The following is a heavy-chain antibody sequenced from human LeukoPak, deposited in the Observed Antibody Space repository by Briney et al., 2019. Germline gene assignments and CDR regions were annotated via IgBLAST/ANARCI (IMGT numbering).Heavy chain of an antibody. Sequence: SETLSLTCTVSGGSISSYYWSWIRQPAGKGLEGIGRIYTSGGTNYNPSLKSRVTMSVDTSKNQFSLKLSSVTAADTAVYYCARDSTGDQRGWYYFDYWGQGTLVTVSS. J-gene: IGHJ4*02. CDR2: IYTSGGT. CDR1: GGSISSYY. CDR3: ARDSTGDQRGWYYFDY. V-gene: IGHV4-4*07. D-gene: IGHD7-27*01.